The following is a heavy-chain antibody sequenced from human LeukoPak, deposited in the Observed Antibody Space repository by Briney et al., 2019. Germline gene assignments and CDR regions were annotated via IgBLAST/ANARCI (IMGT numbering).Heavy chain of an antibody. CDR1: GYTFTSYY. J-gene: IGHJ4*02. D-gene: IGHD4-23*01. CDR3: ARDRDGNSPAYYFDY. Sequence: ASVKVSCKASGYTFTSYYMHWVRQAPGQGLEWMGIINPSGGSTSYAQKFQGRVTMTRDMSTSTVYMELSSLRSEDTAVYYCARDRDGNSPAYYFDYWGQGTLVTVSS. V-gene: IGHV1-46*01. CDR2: INPSGGST.